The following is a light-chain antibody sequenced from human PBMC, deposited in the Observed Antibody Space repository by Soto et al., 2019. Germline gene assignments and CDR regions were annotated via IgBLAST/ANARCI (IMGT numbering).Light chain of an antibody. CDR3: SSYTSSTLPYV. J-gene: IGLJ1*01. V-gene: IGLV2-14*01. CDR2: DVS. Sequence: QSALTQPASVSGSPGQSITISCTGTSSDVGGYNYVSWYQQHPGKAPKLMIYDVSNRPSGVSNRFSGSKSGNTASLTISGLQAEDEADYSCSSYTSSTLPYVFGTGTKLTVL. CDR1: SSDVGGYNY.